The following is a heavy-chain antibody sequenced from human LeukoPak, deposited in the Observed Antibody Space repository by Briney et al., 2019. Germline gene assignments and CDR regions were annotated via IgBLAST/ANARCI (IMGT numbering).Heavy chain of an antibody. D-gene: IGHD3-22*01. J-gene: IGHJ4*02. V-gene: IGHV3-23*01. Sequence: PGGSLRLSCVASGFTFSTYTMNWIRQAPGKGLEWVSGSIGSGGSAFYADSVKGRFSISRDTSKNTLFLHMNNLRAGDTAAYYCAKGSYYDSSGSFYFDYWGQGTLVTVSS. CDR2: SIGSGGSA. CDR1: GFTFSTYT. CDR3: AKGSYYDSSGSFYFDY.